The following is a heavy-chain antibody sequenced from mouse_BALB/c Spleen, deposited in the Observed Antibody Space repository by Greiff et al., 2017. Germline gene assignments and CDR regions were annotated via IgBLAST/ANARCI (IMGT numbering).Heavy chain of an antibody. CDR3: ARSGSDYAMDY. CDR2: ISSGGSYT. Sequence: EVKLMESGGGLVKPGGSLKLSCAASGFTFSSYAMSWVRQSPEKRLEWVAEISSGGSYTYYPDTVTGRFTISRDNAKNTLYLEMSSLRSEDTAMYYCARSGSDYAMDYWGQGTSVTVSS. CDR1: GFTFSSYA. V-gene: IGHV5-9-4*01. D-gene: IGHD3-1*01. J-gene: IGHJ4*01.